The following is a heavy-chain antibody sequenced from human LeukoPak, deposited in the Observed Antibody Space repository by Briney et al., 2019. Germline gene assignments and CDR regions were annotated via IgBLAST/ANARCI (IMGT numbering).Heavy chain of an antibody. D-gene: IGHD3-3*01. CDR3: AREFGVVIPDAFDI. V-gene: IGHV7-4-1*02. CDR1: GYTFTSYA. J-gene: IGHJ3*02. Sequence: GASVKVSCKASGYTFTSYAMNWVRQAPGQGLEWMGWINTNTGNPTYAQGFTGRFVFSLDTSVSTAYLQISSLKAEDTAVYYCAREFGVVIPDAFDIWGQGTMVTVSS. CDR2: INTNTGNP.